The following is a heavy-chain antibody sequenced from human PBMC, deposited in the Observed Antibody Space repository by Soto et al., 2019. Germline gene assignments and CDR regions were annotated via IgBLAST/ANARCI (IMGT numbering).Heavy chain of an antibody. CDR3: VKDDRILGRRYFDL. CDR2: ISFSDGGT. Sequence: EEQLLESGGGLIQPGGSLRLACAASGFTFSSYAMTWVRQAPGKGLEWVSSISFSDGGTYYADSVKGRLTISRDNSKNTLFLQMNSLRVEETAVYYCVKDDRILGRRYFDLWGRDTLVTVSS. CDR1: GFTFSSYA. D-gene: IGHD2-15*01. J-gene: IGHJ2*01. V-gene: IGHV3-23*01.